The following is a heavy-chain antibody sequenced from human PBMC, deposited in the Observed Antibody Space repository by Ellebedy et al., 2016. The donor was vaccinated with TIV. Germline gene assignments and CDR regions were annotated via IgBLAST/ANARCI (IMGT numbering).Heavy chain of an antibody. CDR3: ARSSFGSGYYGSLDY. Sequence: AASVKVSCKASGYTFTSYYLHWVRQAPGHGLEWMGKINPSGGKTTYAQKLQGRVTMTRDTSTSVVYVELTSLRSEDTAVYYCARSSFGSGYYGSLDYWGQGTLVTVSS. V-gene: IGHV1-46*04. CDR2: INPSGGKT. J-gene: IGHJ4*02. CDR1: GYTFTSYY. D-gene: IGHD3-3*01.